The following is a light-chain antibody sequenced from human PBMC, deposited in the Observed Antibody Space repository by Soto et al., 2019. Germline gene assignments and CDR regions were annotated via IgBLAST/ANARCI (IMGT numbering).Light chain of an antibody. V-gene: IGLV2-8*01. CDR2: EVN. Sequence: QSALTQPPSASGSPGQSVTISCTGTSSDVGGYNYVSWYQQHPGKAPSLMIYEVNKRPSGVPYRFSGSKSGNTASLTVSGLQADDEAVYYCSSYAGNNLLVFGGGTQRTVL. J-gene: IGLJ2*01. CDR3: SSYAGNNLLV. CDR1: SSDVGGYNY.